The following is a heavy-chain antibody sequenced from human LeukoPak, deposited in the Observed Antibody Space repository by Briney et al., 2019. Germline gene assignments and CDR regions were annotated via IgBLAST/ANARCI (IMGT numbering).Heavy chain of an antibody. CDR3: ARHVGYSSGWHAMDV. CDR1: GGSISSYY. V-gene: IGHV4-59*08. J-gene: IGHJ6*02. Sequence: SETLSLTCTVSGGSISSYYRSWIRQPPGKGLEWIGYIYYSGSTNYNPSLKSRVTISVDTSKNQFSLKLSSVTAADTAVFYCARHVGYSSGWHAMDVWGQGTTVTVSS. D-gene: IGHD6-19*01. CDR2: IYYSGST.